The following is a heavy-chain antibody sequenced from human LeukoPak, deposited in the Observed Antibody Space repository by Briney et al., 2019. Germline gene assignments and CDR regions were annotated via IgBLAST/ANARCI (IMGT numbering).Heavy chain of an antibody. CDR1: GSSFTSYR. CDR3: ARADSSGYYYSKYLQH. D-gene: IGHD3-22*01. V-gene: IGHV5-51*01. J-gene: IGHJ1*01. CDR2: IYPGDSDT. Sequence: GAALKISSKGSGSSFTSYRIGWVRQMRGKGLEWMGIIYPGDSDTRYSPSFQGQVTISADKSISTAYLQWSSLKASDTAMYYCARADSSGYYYSKYLQHWGQGTLVTVSS.